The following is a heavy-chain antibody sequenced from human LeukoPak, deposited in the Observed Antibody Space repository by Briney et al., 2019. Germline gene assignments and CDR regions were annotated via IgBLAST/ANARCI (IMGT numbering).Heavy chain of an antibody. V-gene: IGHV4-34*01. J-gene: IGHJ4*02. Sequence: SETLSLTCAVYGGSFSGYYWSWIRQPPGKGLEWIGEINHSGSTNYNPSLKSRVTISVDTSKNQFSLKLSSVTAADTAVYYCARGYCSSTSCYPFQPAYYFDYWGQRTLVTLSS. D-gene: IGHD2-2*01. CDR2: INHSGST. CDR3: ARGYCSSTSCYPFQPAYYFDY. CDR1: GGSFSGYY.